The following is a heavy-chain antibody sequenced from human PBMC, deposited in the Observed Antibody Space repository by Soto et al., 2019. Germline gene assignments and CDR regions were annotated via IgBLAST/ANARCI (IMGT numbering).Heavy chain of an antibody. Sequence: QVQLQESGPGLVKPSQTLSLTCTVSGGSISSGGYYWSWIRQHPGKGLEWIGYIYYSGSTYYNPSLKSRVTISVDTSKNQFSLKLSSVTAADTAVYYCARGIGKYYDFWSGYSHFDYWGYGTLVTVSS. D-gene: IGHD3-3*01. V-gene: IGHV4-31*03. CDR2: IYYSGST. J-gene: IGHJ4*01. CDR3: ARGIGKYYDFWSGYSHFDY. CDR1: GGSISSGGYY.